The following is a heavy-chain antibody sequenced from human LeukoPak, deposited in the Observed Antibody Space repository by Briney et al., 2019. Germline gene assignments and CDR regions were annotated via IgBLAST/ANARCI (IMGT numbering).Heavy chain of an antibody. CDR2: INHSGST. V-gene: IGHV4-34*01. CDR3: ARGGYIVVVPANTRYFYYGMDV. CDR1: GGSFSGYY. Sequence: SETLSLTCAVYGGSFSGYYWSWLRQPPGKGLEWIGEINHSGSTNYNPSLKSRVTISVDTSKNQFSLKLSSVTAADTAVYYCARGGYIVVVPANTRYFYYGMDVWGQGTTVTVSS. D-gene: IGHD2-2*01. J-gene: IGHJ6*02.